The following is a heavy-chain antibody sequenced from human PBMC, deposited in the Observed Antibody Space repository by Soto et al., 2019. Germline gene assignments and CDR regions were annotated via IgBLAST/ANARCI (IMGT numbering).Heavy chain of an antibody. J-gene: IGHJ4*02. CDR2: IYYSGST. Sequence: SETLSLTCTVSGGSISSSSYYWGWIRQPPGKGLEWIGSIYYSGSTYYNPSLKSRVTISVDTSQNQFSLKLSSVTAADTAVYYCARTSSYYYGSGSYYGYWGQGTLVTVSS. D-gene: IGHD3-10*01. CDR3: ARTSSYYYGSGSYYGY. CDR1: GGSISSSSYY. V-gene: IGHV4-39*01.